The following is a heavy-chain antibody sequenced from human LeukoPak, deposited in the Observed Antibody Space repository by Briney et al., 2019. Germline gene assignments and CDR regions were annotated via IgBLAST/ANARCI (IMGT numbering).Heavy chain of an antibody. J-gene: IGHJ4*02. Sequence: SQTLSLTSAISGDSVSSINGAWNWIRQSPSRGLEWLGRTYYRSKWYTDYALSMKGRITINPDTSKNQFSLQLNSVTPDDTAVYYCARDLGNTGWYTFDYWGQGTLVTVSS. CDR3: ARDLGNTGWYTFDY. CDR1: GDSVSSINGA. CDR2: TYYRSKWYT. D-gene: IGHD6-19*01. V-gene: IGHV6-1*01.